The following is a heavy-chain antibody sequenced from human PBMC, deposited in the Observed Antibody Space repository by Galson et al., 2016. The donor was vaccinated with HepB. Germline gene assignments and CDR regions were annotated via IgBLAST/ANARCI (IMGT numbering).Heavy chain of an antibody. CDR2: IKPDGTTK. D-gene: IGHD2-8*01. Sequence: SLRLSCAASGFSFGNSWMTWVRQAPEKGLEWVANIKPDGTTKNYVGSVRARFTIARDNAKNSLYLQMNSLRPEDPATYYRARPVSADEGLGNWGQGTLVTVSS. CDR1: GFSFGNSW. CDR3: ARPVSADEGLGN. V-gene: IGHV3-7*01. J-gene: IGHJ4*02.